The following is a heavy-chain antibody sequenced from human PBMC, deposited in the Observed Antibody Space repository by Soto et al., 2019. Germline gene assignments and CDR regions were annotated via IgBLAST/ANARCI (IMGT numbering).Heavy chain of an antibody. CDR1: NGSFMGYY. CDR2: INHFGSP. V-gene: IGHV4-34*01. J-gene: IGHJ4*02. D-gene: IGHD3-3*01. CDR3: ASLNGGRFLDKGDY. Sequence: QVQLHQWGAGLLKPSETLSLTCGVYNGSFMGYYWTWVRQPPGKGLEWIGEINHFGSPNYNPSLKSRVAISIDTAKHQFSLSLRSLTAADTAVYYCASLNGGRFLDKGDYWGQGILVTVSS.